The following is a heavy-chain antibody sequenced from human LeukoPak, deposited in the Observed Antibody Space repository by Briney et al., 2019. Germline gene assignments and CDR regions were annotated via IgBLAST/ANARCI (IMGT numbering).Heavy chain of an antibody. CDR3: ARDAHCTGVSCYSPYNWFDP. CDR1: GGSISSSSYY. CDR2: IYYSGST. J-gene: IGHJ5*02. D-gene: IGHD2-15*01. Sequence: SETLSLTCTVSGGSISSSSYYWGWIRQPPGKGLGWIGSIYYSGSTYYNPSLKSRVTISVDTSKNQFSLKLSSVTAADTAVYYCARDAHCTGVSCYSPYNWFDPWGQGTLVTVSS. V-gene: IGHV4-39*02.